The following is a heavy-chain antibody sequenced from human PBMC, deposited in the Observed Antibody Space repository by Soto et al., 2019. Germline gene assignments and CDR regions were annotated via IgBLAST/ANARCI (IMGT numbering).Heavy chain of an antibody. D-gene: IGHD5-18*01. CDR1: GGTFSSYA. J-gene: IGHJ4*02. CDR3: ASGADTAMVIDY. CDR2: IIPIFGTA. V-gene: IGHV1-69*13. Sequence: SVKVSCKASGGTFSSYAISWVRQAPGQGLEWMGGIIPIFGTANYAQKFQGRVTITADESTSTAYMELSSLRSEDTAVYYCASGADTAMVIDYWGQGTLVTVSS.